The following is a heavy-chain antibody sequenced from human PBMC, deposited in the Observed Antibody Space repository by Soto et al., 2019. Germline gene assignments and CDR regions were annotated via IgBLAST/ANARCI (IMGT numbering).Heavy chain of an antibody. CDR2: INHSGST. J-gene: IGHJ4*02. D-gene: IGHD4-17*01. CDR3: ARGQTTVTPRFGY. CDR1: GGSFSGYY. Sequence: QVQLQQWGAGLLKPSETLSLTCAVYGGSFSGYYWSWIRQPPGKGLEWIGEINHSGSTNYNPSLKSRVTISVDTSKNQFSLKLSSVTAADTAVYYCARGQTTVTPRFGYWGQGTLVTVSS. V-gene: IGHV4-34*01.